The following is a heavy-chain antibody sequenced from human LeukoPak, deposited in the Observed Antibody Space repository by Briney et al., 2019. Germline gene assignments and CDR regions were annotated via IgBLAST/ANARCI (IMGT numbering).Heavy chain of an antibody. D-gene: IGHD3-16*01. CDR1: GFTFSSSW. CDR3: ARDRAYKSFDY. V-gene: IGHV3-7*04. CDR2: IKPDGSEG. J-gene: IGHJ4*02. Sequence: PGGSLRLSCAASGFTFSSSWMTWVRQAPGKGLGWVATIKPDGSEGSYVDSVKGRFTISRDNAKNSLFLQMISLRAEDTAVYYCARDRAYKSFDYWGQGALVTVSS.